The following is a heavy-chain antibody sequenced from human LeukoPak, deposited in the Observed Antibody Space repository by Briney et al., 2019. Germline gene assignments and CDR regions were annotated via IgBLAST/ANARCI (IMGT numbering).Heavy chain of an antibody. CDR3: ARGGALTSFDS. CDR1: LFFFSTYG. CDR2: ISAYNGKT. J-gene: IGHJ4*02. D-gene: IGHD1-26*01. Sequence: APVKVSCKASLFFFSTYGFSWVRQAAGHRVGWRGWISAYNGKTNYAQKFQGRVTMTTDTSTTTAYMDLRSLRADATALYFCARGGALTSFDSCGRGQLITVTA. V-gene: IGHV1-18*01.